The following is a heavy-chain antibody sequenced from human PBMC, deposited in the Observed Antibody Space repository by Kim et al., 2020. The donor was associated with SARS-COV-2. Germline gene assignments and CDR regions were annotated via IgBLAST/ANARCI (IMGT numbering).Heavy chain of an antibody. V-gene: IGHV3-43*01. D-gene: IGHD2-8*01. Sequence: ESVKGRFTISRDNSNNSLYLQMNSLRTEDTALYYCAKDKWWRGTQGYFDYWGQGTLVTVSS. J-gene: IGHJ4*02. CDR3: AKDKWWRGTQGYFDY.